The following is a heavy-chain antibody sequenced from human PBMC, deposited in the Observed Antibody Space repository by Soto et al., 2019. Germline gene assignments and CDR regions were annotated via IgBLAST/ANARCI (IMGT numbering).Heavy chain of an antibody. Sequence: QVQLQESGPGLVKPSQTLSLTCTVSGGSISSGDYYWSWIRQPPGKGLEWIGYIYYSGSTYYNPSLKSRVTISVDTSKNQFSLKLSSVTAADTAVYYCARDRAPVKPPYYYYYGMDVWGQGTTVTVSS. CDR3: ARDRAPVKPPYYYYYGMDV. CDR2: IYYSGST. J-gene: IGHJ6*02. V-gene: IGHV4-30-4*01. CDR1: GGSISSGDYY. D-gene: IGHD3-10*01.